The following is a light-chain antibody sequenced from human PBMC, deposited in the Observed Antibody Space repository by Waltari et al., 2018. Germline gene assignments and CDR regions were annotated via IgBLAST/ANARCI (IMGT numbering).Light chain of an antibody. J-gene: IGLJ2*01. CDR1: SSNLGSNY. V-gene: IGLV1-47*01. CDR3: AAWDDSLSGPV. CDR2: RND. Sequence: QSVLTQPPSASGTPGQRVTISCSGSSSNLGSNYVYWYQQLPGTAPKLLIYRNDQRPSGVPGRFSGSKSGTSASLAISGLRSEDEADYYCAAWDDSLSGPVFGGGTKLTVL.